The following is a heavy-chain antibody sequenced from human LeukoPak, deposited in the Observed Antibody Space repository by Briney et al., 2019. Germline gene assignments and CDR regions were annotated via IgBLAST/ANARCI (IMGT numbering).Heavy chain of an antibody. D-gene: IGHD1-26*01. CDR1: GFTFSSYW. Sequence: PGGSLRLSCAASGFTFSSYWMSWVRPAPGKRLEWVAIIKQDGSERYYVDSVKGRFTISRDNAKNSLYLQMNSLRAEDTAVYYCARVFSGSYHFDYWGQGTLVTVSS. J-gene: IGHJ4*02. CDR3: ARVFSGSYHFDY. V-gene: IGHV3-7*05. CDR2: IKQDGSER.